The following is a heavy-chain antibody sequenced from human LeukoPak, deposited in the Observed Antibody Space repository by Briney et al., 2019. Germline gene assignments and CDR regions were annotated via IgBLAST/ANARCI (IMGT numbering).Heavy chain of an antibody. D-gene: IGHD6-13*01. CDR3: AKRMGPSIAAADLDY. J-gene: IGHJ4*02. V-gene: IGHV3-30-3*02. Sequence: PGGSLRLSCAASGFTFTSFAMHWVRQAPGKGLEWVALVSFDGSNKYYADSVKGRFTISRDNSKNTLYLQMNSLRAEDTAVYHCAKRMGPSIAAADLDYWGQGTLVIVSS. CDR1: GFTFTSFA. CDR2: VSFDGSNK.